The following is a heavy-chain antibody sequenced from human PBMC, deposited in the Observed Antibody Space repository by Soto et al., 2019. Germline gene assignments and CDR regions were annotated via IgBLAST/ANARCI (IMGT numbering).Heavy chain of an antibody. J-gene: IGHJ1*01. Sequence: GGSLRLSCAASGFTFSSYAMSWVRQAPGKGLEWVSAISGSGGSTYYADSVKGRFTISRDNSKNTLYLQMNSLRAEDTAEYYCAKVNIAVAGTIYFQHWGQGTLVTVSS. CDR2: ISGSGGST. D-gene: IGHD6-19*01. V-gene: IGHV3-23*01. CDR3: AKVNIAVAGTIYFQH. CDR1: GFTFSSYA.